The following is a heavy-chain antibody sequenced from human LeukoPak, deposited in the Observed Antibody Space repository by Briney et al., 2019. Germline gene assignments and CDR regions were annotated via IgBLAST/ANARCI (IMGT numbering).Heavy chain of an antibody. CDR1: GDSINSGGHY. D-gene: IGHD6-19*01. J-gene: IGHJ4*02. V-gene: IGHV4-30-2*01. CDR3: ARDRHTSGFDY. Sequence: SETLSLTCTVSGDSINSGGHYWGWLRQPPGKGREWIGYIYYSGAAYYSSSLKSRVTISVDGSKNQFSLKLTSVTAADTAVYYCARDRHTSGFDYWGQGTLVTVSS. CDR2: IYYSGAA.